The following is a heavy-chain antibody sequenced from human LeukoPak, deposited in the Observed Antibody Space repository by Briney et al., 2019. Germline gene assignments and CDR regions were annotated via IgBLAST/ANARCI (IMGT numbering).Heavy chain of an antibody. Sequence: PGGSLRLSCAASGFTFSSYAMSWVRQAPGKGLEWVSAISGSGGSTYYADSVKGRFTISRDNSKNTLYPQMNSLRAEDTAVYYCAKDRLSGSDYFDYWGQGTLVTVSS. J-gene: IGHJ4*02. CDR1: GFTFSSYA. CDR3: AKDRLSGSDYFDY. CDR2: ISGSGGST. D-gene: IGHD3-10*01. V-gene: IGHV3-23*01.